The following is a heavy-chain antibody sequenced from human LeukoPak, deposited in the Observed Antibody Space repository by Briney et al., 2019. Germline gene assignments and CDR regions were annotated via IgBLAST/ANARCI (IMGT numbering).Heavy chain of an antibody. CDR3: ARLKFYDSTGYSPGYYMDV. CDR1: GGAIISYY. V-gene: IGHV4-4*07. CDR2: IYPTGST. Sequence: SETLSPTCSVSGGAIISYYWSWIRQPPGEGPEWIGRIYPTGSTDYNPSLKTRVTMSTDLYKKQCSLRLRSVTAADTAIYYCARLKFYDSTGYSPGYYMDVWGKGSAVTVSS. D-gene: IGHD3-22*01. J-gene: IGHJ6*03.